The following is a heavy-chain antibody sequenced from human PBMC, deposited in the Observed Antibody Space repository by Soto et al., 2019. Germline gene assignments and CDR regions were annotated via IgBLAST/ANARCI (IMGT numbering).Heavy chain of an antibody. CDR1: GGSISCYY. CDR3: ARVGSSGWSPDY. V-gene: IGHV4-59*01. D-gene: IGHD6-19*01. Sequence: PSETLSLTCTVSGGSISCYYWTWIRQPPGKGLEWIGYIFYSGVTNYNPSLKSRVTLSVDTSKNQFSLKLTSVTAADTAVYYCARVGSSGWSPDYWGRGTLVTVSS. CDR2: IFYSGVT. J-gene: IGHJ4*02.